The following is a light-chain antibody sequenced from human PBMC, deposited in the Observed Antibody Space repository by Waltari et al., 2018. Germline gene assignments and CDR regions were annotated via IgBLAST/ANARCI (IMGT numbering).Light chain of an antibody. Sequence: QSALNQPPSFSGSPGQSVTISCTGTSSDVGRYNLLSWYQQHPGKAPKLMIYEVSKRPSGVSNRFSGSKSGNTASLTISGLQAEDEADYYCCSYAGSSTFVFGGGTKLTVL. CDR3: CSYAGSSTFV. CDR2: EVS. CDR1: SSDVGRYNL. J-gene: IGLJ2*01. V-gene: IGLV2-23*02.